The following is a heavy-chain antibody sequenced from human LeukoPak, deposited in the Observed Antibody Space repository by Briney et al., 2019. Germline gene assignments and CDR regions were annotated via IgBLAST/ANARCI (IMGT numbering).Heavy chain of an antibody. V-gene: IGHV1-2*04. D-gene: IGHD6-13*01. CDR3: ARCEDPAAGTCYDY. CDR2: INPNSGGT. Sequence: GASVKVSCKASGYTFTGYYMHWVRQAPGQGLEWMGWINPNSGGTNYAQKFQGWVTMTRDTSISTAYMELSRLRSDDTAVYYCARCEDPAAGTCYDYWGQGTLVTVSS. J-gene: IGHJ4*02. CDR1: GYTFTGYY.